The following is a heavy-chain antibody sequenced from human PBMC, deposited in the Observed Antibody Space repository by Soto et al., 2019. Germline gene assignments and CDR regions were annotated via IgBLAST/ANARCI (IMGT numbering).Heavy chain of an antibody. V-gene: IGHV3-48*01. CDR2: ISSGSGTI. J-gene: IGHJ6*03. CDR1: GFTFSSYS. Sequence: EVQLVESGGGLVQPGGSLRLSCAASGFTFSSYSMNWVRQAPGKGLEWVSYISSGSGTIYYADSVKGRFTISRDNAKNSLYLQMDSRRAEDTAVYYATRSAYMDVWGTGTTVTVSS. D-gene: IGHD2-2*01. CDR3: TRSAYMDV.